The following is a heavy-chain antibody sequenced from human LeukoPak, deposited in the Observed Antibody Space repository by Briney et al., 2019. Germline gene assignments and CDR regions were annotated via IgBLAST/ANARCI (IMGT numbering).Heavy chain of an antibody. V-gene: IGHV3-43D*03. CDR1: WFPFHDYA. D-gene: IGHD4-23*01. CDR2: ISRANGSS. Sequence: GGSLRLSYAASWFPFHDYAMHWVRQAPGKGVAWVSLISRANGSSHYADSVQGRFPISRDNSKKPLYLQMNSLRPEDTALYYCANGVVRNAAHGSFDIWGQGIMVTV. CDR3: ANGVVRNAAHGSFDI. J-gene: IGHJ3*02.